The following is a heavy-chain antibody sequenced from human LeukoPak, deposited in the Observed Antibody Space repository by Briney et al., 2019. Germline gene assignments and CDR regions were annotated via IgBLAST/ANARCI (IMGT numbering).Heavy chain of an antibody. CDR1: GFTFSSYS. CDR2: ISGSSSTI. Sequence: GGSLRLSCAASGFTFSSYSMNWVRQAPGKGLEWVSYISGSSSTIYYVDSVKGRFTISRDNAKDSLYLQMNSLRAEDTAVYYCARDNNWSSDYWGQGTLVTVSS. J-gene: IGHJ4*02. V-gene: IGHV3-48*04. CDR3: ARDNNWSSDY. D-gene: IGHD1-20*01.